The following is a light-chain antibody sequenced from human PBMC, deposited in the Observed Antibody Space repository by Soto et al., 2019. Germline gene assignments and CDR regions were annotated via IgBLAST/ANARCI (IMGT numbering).Light chain of an antibody. Sequence: QSALTQPASVSWSPGQSITISCTGTSSDVGSYNLVSWYQQHPGKAPKLMIYEVSKRPSGVSNRFSGSKSGNTASLTISGLQAEDEADYYCCSYAGSSTLYVFGTGTKLTVL. CDR3: CSYAGSSTLYV. J-gene: IGLJ1*01. CDR2: EVS. CDR1: SSDVGSYNL. V-gene: IGLV2-23*02.